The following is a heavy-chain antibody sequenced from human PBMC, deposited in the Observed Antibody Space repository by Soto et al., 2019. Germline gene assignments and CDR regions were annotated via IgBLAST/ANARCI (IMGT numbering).Heavy chain of an antibody. CDR1: GFTFSGSA. CDR3: TRGVGATDFDY. J-gene: IGHJ4*02. Sequence: EVQLVESGGGLVQPGGSLKLSCAASGFTFSGSAMHWVRQASGKGLEWVGRIRSKANSYATAYAASVKGRFTISRDDSKNTAYLQMNSLKTEDPAVYYCTRGVGATDFDYWGQGTLVTVSS. CDR2: IRSKANSYAT. D-gene: IGHD1-26*01. V-gene: IGHV3-73*02.